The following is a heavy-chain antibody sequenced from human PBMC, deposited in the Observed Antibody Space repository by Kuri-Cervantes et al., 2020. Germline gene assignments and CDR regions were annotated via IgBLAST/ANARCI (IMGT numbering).Heavy chain of an antibody. CDR3: ARDRDEYTTWHARGYNYYMDV. CDR2: INSDGSST. Sequence: GESLKISCAASGFTFSSYWMHWVRQAPGKGLVWVSRINSDGSSTSYADSVKGRFTISRDNAKNTLYLQMNSLRAEDTAVYYCARDRDEYTTWHARGYNYYMDVWAKGTTVTVSS. D-gene: IGHD6-6*01. CDR1: GFTFSSYW. J-gene: IGHJ6*03. V-gene: IGHV3-74*01.